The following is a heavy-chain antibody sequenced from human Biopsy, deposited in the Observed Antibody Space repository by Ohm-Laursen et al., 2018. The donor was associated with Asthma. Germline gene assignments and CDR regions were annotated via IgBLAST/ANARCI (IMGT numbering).Heavy chain of an antibody. CDR2: ISNDGKNE. Sequence: SLRLSCAASGFTFSRYVMHWVRQAPGKGLEWVAVISNDGKNEYYGDSVKGRFTISRDKSKSTLYLQLSSLRAEDTAVYFCAREPIKAAYFYGMDVWGQGTTVTVSS. J-gene: IGHJ6*02. CDR1: GFTFSRYV. V-gene: IGHV3-30*04. D-gene: IGHD3-9*01. CDR3: AREPIKAAYFYGMDV.